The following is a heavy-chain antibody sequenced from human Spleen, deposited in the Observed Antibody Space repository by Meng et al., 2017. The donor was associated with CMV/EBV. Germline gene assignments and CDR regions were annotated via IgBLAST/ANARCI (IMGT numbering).Heavy chain of an antibody. CDR1: GYTFTGYY. V-gene: IGHV1-69*05. Sequence: SVKVSCKASGYTFTGYYMHWVRQAPGQGLEWMGGIIPIFGTANYAQKFQGRVTITTDESTSTAYMELSSLRSEDTAVYYCARDEEWLFNPWGQGTLVTVSS. J-gene: IGHJ5*02. CDR3: ARDEEWLFNP. D-gene: IGHD3-3*01. CDR2: IIPIFGTA.